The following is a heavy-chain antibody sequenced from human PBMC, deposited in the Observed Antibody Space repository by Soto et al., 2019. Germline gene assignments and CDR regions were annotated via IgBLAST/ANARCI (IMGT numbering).Heavy chain of an antibody. CDR2: IYPGDSDT. CDR3: ARTAATGKYYYGVDV. V-gene: IGHV5-51*01. CDR1: GYTFTDRW. J-gene: IGHJ6*02. Sequence: GESLKISCKGSGYTFTDRWIGWVRQMPGKGLEWMGIIYPGDSDTRYSPSFQGQVTISVDKSISTAYLQWSSLKASDTAMYYCARTAATGKYYYGVDVWGQGTTVTVSS. D-gene: IGHD6-13*01.